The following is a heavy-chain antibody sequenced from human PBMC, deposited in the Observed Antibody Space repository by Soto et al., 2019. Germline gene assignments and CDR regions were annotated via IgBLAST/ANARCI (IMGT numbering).Heavy chain of an antibody. D-gene: IGHD3-3*01. V-gene: IGHV3-30*18. J-gene: IGHJ5*02. CDR2: ISSDGSDK. CDR1: GFIFSYYG. CDR3: AKNHLPQSYYDLPWFDP. Sequence: PGGSLRLSCAASGFIFSYYGMHWVRQSPGKGLEWMAIISSDGSDKYYADSVKGRFTISRDNSKNTLYLQMNSLRAEDTAVYYCAKNHLPQSYYDLPWFDPWGQGTLVTVSS.